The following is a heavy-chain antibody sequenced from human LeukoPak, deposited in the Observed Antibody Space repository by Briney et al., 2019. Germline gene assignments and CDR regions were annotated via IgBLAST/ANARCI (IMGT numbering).Heavy chain of an antibody. Sequence: GGSLRLSCAASGFTFSSYWMSWVRQAPGKGLEWVANIKQDGSEKYYVDSVKGRFTISRDNAKNSLYLQMNSLRAEDTAVYYCAKAWVGDWYSGSYSDYWGQGTLVTVSS. CDR1: GFTFSSYW. D-gene: IGHD1-26*01. J-gene: IGHJ4*02. V-gene: IGHV3-7*01. CDR2: IKQDGSEK. CDR3: AKAWVGDWYSGSYSDY.